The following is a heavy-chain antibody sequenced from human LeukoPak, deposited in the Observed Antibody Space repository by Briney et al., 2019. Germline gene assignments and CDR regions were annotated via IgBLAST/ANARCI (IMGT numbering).Heavy chain of an antibody. CDR3: ARDGYGSGSYYNVRSPFDY. V-gene: IGHV3-21*01. J-gene: IGHJ4*02. CDR2: ISSSSSYI. D-gene: IGHD3-10*01. Sequence: GGSLRLSCAASGFTFSSYSMNWVRQAPGKGLEWVSSISSSSSYIYYADSVKGRFTISRDNAKNSLYLQMNSLRAEDTAVYYCARDGYGSGSYYNVRSPFDYWGQGTLVTVSS. CDR1: GFTFSSYS.